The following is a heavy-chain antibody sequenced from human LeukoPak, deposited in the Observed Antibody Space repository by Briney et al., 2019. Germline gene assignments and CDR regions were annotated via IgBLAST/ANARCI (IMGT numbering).Heavy chain of an antibody. Sequence: PSETLSLTCAVYGGSFGGYYWSWIRQPPGKGLEWIGEINHSGSTNYNPSLKSRVTISVDTSKNQFSLRLSSVTAADTAVYYCATWRTAKTGFDYWGQGTLVTVSS. V-gene: IGHV4-34*01. J-gene: IGHJ4*02. D-gene: IGHD1-1*01. CDR2: INHSGST. CDR3: ATWRTAKTGFDY. CDR1: GGSFGGYY.